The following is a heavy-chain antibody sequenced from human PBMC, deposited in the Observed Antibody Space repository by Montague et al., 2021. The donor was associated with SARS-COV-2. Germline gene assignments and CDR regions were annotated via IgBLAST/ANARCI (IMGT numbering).Heavy chain of an antibody. CDR3: AKDSYYYGLGYGMDV. CDR1: VFTFSNSA. D-gene: IGHD3-10*01. Sequence: SWRFSCDASVFTFSNSAMNLVRQAPGKGLEWVSGSSGSDGGTHYSDSVKGRFTISRDNSKNVLYLQMNNMRAEDTALYYCAKDSYYYGLGYGMDVWGQGTTVTVSS. J-gene: IGHJ6*02. CDR2: SSGSDGGT. V-gene: IGHV3-23*01.